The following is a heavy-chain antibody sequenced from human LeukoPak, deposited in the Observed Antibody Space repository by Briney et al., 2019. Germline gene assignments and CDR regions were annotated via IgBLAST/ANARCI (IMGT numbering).Heavy chain of an antibody. CDR3: ARARGSGSYQYYFDY. CDR1: GGSISSYY. CDR2: IYYSGST. Sequence: SETLSLTCTVSGGSISSYYWSWIRQPPGKGLEWIGYIYYSGSTNYNPSLKGRVTISVDTSKNQFSLKLSSVTAADTAVYYCARARGSGSYQYYFDYWGQGTLVTVSS. J-gene: IGHJ4*02. D-gene: IGHD3-10*01. V-gene: IGHV4-59*01.